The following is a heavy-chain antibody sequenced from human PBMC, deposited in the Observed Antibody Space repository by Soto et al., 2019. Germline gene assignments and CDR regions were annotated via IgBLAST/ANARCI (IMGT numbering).Heavy chain of an antibody. CDR3: ARSDYDSSGWVDY. CDR2: IYYSGST. J-gene: IGHJ4*02. CDR1: GGSISSYY. V-gene: IGHV4-59*01. D-gene: IGHD3-22*01. Sequence: SETLSLTCTVSGGSISSYYWSWIRQPPGKGLEWIGYIYYSGSTNYNPSLKSRVTISVDTSKNQFSLKLSSVTAADTAVYYCARSDYDSSGWVDYWGQGTLVTVS.